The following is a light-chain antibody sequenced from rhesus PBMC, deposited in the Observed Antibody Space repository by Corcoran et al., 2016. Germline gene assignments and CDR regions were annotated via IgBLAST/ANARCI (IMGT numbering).Light chain of an antibody. Sequence: DIQMTQSPSSLSASVGDTVTITCRASQGISSGLAWYQQKPGKAPKLLIYKASSLKSGGPSRFSGSGSGTDFTLTISSLQPEDFATYYCHQYNSVPLTFGGGTKVEIK. CDR1: QGISSG. J-gene: IGKJ4*01. CDR2: KAS. V-gene: IGKV1-21*01. CDR3: HQYNSVPLT.